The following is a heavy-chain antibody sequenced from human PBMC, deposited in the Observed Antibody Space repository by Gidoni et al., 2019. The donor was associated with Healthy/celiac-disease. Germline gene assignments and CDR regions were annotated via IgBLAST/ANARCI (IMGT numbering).Heavy chain of an antibody. CDR2: IYTSGST. CDR3: ARDRGRVGGAWPPGMDV. V-gene: IGHV4-61*02. CDR1: GGPISRGSYY. D-gene: IGHD1-26*01. Sequence: QVQLQESGPGLVKPSQTLSLTCTVSGGPISRGSYYWSWIRQPPGKGLEWIGRIYTSGSTNYNPSLKSRVTISVDTSKNQFSLKLSSVTAADTAVYYCARDRGRVGGAWPPGMDVWGQGTTVTVSS. J-gene: IGHJ6*02.